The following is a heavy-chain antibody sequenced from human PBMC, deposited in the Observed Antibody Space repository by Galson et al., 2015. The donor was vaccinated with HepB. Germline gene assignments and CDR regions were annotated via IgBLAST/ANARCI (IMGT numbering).Heavy chain of an antibody. CDR2: IYYGGSGTT. J-gene: IGHJ4*02. V-gene: IGHV4-39*01. D-gene: IGHD2-2*01. Sequence: TLSLTCTVSGGSIVSSSHYWGWIRQPPGKGLEWIGRIYYGGSGTTLYNPSLKSRVTISVDPTRNQFSLELRSVTAADTAVYYCARPRYCSSATCTAAFDSWGQGTLVTVSS. CDR1: GGSIVSSSHY. CDR3: ARPRYCSSATCTAAFDS.